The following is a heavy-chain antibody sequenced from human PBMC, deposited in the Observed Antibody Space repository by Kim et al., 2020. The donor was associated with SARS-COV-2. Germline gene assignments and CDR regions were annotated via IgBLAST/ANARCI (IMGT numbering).Heavy chain of an antibody. CDR1: GFSLSTSGMC. V-gene: IGHV2-70*01. Sequence: SGPTLVNPTQTLTLTCTFSGFSLSTSGMCVSWIRQPPGKALEWLALIDWDDDKYYSTSLKTRLTISKDTSKNQVVLTMTNMDPVDTATYYCARLYYDILTGYPSFDYWGQGTLVTVSS. J-gene: IGHJ4*02. CDR3: ARLYYDILTGYPSFDY. D-gene: IGHD3-9*01. CDR2: IDWDDDK.